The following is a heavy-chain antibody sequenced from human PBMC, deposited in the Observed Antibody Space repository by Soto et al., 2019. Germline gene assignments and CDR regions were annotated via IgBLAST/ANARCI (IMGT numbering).Heavy chain of an antibody. Sequence: QVQLPESGPGLVKPSETLSLTCTVSGGTISRYYWSWIRQPPGKGLVWLGYMYNTGSTVYNPSFKSRATISVDTSNNQFSLKLNSVTAADTAVYYCARDLWGYCGTDCYPLDVWGQGTTVTVSS. V-gene: IGHV4-59*01. CDR2: MYNTGST. CDR1: GGTISRYY. J-gene: IGHJ6*02. D-gene: IGHD2-21*02. CDR3: ARDLWGYCGTDCYPLDV.